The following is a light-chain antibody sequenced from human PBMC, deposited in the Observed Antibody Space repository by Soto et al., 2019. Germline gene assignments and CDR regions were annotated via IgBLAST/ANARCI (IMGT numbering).Light chain of an antibody. J-gene: IGLJ1*01. V-gene: IGLV1-40*01. CDR1: SANIGAGYD. Sequence: QTVLTQPPSMSGAPGQRVTISCTGTSANIGAGYDVHWYQQLPGMAPKLLIYGNNKRPSGVPDRFSGSKSGTSASLAITGLQAEDEADYYCQSYVSTLSGLYVLGTGTKLTVL. CDR3: QSYVSTLSGLYV. CDR2: GNN.